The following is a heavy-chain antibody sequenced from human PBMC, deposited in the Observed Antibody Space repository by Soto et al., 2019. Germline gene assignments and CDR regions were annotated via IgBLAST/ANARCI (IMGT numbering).Heavy chain of an antibody. CDR1: GYTFTSYD. Sequence: ASVKVSCKASGYTFTSYDINWVRQATGQGLEWMGWMNPNSGNTGYAQKFQGRVTMTRNTSISTAYMELSSLRSEDTAVYYCARGLTTVTTGIDWGQGTLVTVSS. CDR3: ARGLTTVTTGID. J-gene: IGHJ4*02. V-gene: IGHV1-8*01. CDR2: MNPNSGNT. D-gene: IGHD4-17*01.